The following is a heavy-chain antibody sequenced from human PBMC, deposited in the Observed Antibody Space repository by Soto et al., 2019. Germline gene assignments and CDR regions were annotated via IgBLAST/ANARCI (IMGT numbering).Heavy chain of an antibody. CDR2: IIPIFGTA. D-gene: IGHD5-12*01. J-gene: IGHJ3*02. CDR3: ARGGDGGYEGAFDI. V-gene: IGHV1-69*13. CDR1: GGTFSSYA. Sequence: ASVKVSCKASGGTFSSYAISWVRQAPGQGLEWMGGIIPIFGTANYAQKFQGRVTITADESTSTAYMELSSLRSEDTAVYYCARGGDGGYEGAFDIWGQGTMVTVSS.